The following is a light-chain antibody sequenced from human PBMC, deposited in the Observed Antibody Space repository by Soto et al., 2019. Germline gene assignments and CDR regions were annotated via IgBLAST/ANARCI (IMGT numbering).Light chain of an antibody. Sequence: NFMLTQLHSVSESPGKTVTISCTGSSGSIASNYVQWYQQRPGSAPTTVIYEDNQRPSGVPDRFSGSIDSSSNSASLTISGLKTEDEADYYCQSYDSSFWVFGGGTKLTVL. CDR3: QSYDSSFWV. J-gene: IGLJ3*02. V-gene: IGLV6-57*02. CDR2: EDN. CDR1: SGSIASNY.